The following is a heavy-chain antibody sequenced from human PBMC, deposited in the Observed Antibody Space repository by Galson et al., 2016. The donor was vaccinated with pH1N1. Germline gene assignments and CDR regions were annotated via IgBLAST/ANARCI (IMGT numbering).Heavy chain of an antibody. CDR1: GFTVSPND. V-gene: IGHV3-53*01. D-gene: IGHD2-15*01. Sequence: SLRLSCAASGFTVSPNDMSWFRQAPGKGLEWVSVIYSGGNTYYTDSVKGRFTISRDSSKNTLYRQMNSLRPEDTAVYYCARGYPGFSYYGMDVWGQGTTVTVSS. CDR3: ARGYPGFSYYGMDV. CDR2: IYSGGNT. J-gene: IGHJ6*02.